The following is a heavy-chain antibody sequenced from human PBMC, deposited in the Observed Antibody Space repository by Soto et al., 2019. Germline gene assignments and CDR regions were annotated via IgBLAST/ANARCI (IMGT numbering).Heavy chain of an antibody. Sequence: EVQLLESGGGLVQPGGSLRLSCAASGFTFSSYAMSWVRQAPGKGLEWVSDISGSGASAYYADSVKGRFTIARDNSKNTLYLQMNSLRAEATAVYYCAKDVDIVATPYFDYWSPGTLVTVSS. V-gene: IGHV3-23*01. CDR2: ISGSGASA. D-gene: IGHD5-12*01. CDR1: GFTFSSYA. CDR3: AKDVDIVATPYFDY. J-gene: IGHJ4*02.